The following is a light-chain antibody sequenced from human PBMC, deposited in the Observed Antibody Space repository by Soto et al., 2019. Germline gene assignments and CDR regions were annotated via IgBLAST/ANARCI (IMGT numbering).Light chain of an antibody. CDR3: QQYNTYST. CDR1: QSIASY. V-gene: IGKV1-5*01. CDR2: GAV. Sequence: DIQMTQSPSSLSASVGDSVTITCRASQSIASYVNWYQQKPGKAPKLLILGAVILQSGVPSRFSGGGSGTEFTLTISSLQPDDFATYYCQQYNTYSTFGQGTRLEIK. J-gene: IGKJ5*01.